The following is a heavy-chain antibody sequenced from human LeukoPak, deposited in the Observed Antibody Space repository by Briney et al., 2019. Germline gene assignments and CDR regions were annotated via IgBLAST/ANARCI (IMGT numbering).Heavy chain of an antibody. Sequence: ASVEVSCKASGYTFTSYYMHWVRQAPGQGLEWMGIINPSGGSTSYAQKFQGRVTMTRDTSTSTVYMELSSLRSEDTAAYYCARSLDYYGSGSYYPLYYFDYWGQGTLVTVSS. D-gene: IGHD3-10*01. CDR1: GYTFTSYY. V-gene: IGHV1-46*01. J-gene: IGHJ4*02. CDR2: INPSGGST. CDR3: ARSLDYYGSGSYYPLYYFDY.